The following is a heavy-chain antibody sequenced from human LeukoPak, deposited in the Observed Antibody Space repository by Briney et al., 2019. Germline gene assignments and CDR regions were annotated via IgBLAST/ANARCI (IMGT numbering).Heavy chain of an antibody. CDR2: IGGDVRT. CDR1: GFTFSSNA. J-gene: IGHJ1*01. CDR3: AKDPRAVADEYFQH. D-gene: IGHD6-19*01. Sequence: PGGSLRLSCEASGFTFSSNAMSWVRQAPGKGLEWVSGIGGDVRTHYADSVKGRFTISRDNSKNTVYLQMNSLRAEDTAVYYCAKDPRAVADEYFQHWGQGTLVTVSS. V-gene: IGHV3-23*01.